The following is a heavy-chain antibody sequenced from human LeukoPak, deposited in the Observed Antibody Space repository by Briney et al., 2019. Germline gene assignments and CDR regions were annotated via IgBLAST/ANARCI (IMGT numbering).Heavy chain of an antibody. V-gene: IGHV3-66*01. CDR1: GFTISSHY. CDR2: IHSGGST. CDR3: AKGRDWFGETTFDY. Sequence: GGSLRLSCSVSGFTISSHYMAWVRQVPGKGPEWVSLIHSGGSTYYADSVKGRFTISRDNSKNTVYLQMNSLRAEDTAVYYCAKGRDWFGETTFDYWGQGTLVTVSS. D-gene: IGHD3-10*01. J-gene: IGHJ4*02.